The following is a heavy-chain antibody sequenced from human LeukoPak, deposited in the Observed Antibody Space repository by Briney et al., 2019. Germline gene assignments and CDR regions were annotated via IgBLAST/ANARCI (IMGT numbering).Heavy chain of an antibody. D-gene: IGHD4-17*01. CDR2: IYSGGST. J-gene: IGHJ4*02. Sequence: PGGSLRLSCAASGFTVSGNYMSWVRQAPGKGLEWVSDIYSGGSTYYADSVKGRFTFSRDNSKNTLYLQMNSLRAEDTAVYYCARAAGNDYGDYYFDYWGQGTLVTVSS. CDR3: ARAAGNDYGDYYFDY. CDR1: GFTVSGNY. V-gene: IGHV3-66*01.